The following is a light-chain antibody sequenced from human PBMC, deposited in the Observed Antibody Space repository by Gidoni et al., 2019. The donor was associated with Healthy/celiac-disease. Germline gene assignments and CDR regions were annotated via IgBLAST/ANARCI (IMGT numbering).Light chain of an antibody. V-gene: IGLV3-1*01. Sequence: SYELPQPLSLSVSPGQTASITRSGDEVGDKYACWYHQKPGKSPVLVIYQDSKRPSGIPERVSGSNSGNTATLTISGTQAMDEADYYCQAWDSSIHVVFGGGTKLTVL. CDR1: EVGDKY. CDR2: QDS. CDR3: QAWDSSIHVV. J-gene: IGLJ2*01.